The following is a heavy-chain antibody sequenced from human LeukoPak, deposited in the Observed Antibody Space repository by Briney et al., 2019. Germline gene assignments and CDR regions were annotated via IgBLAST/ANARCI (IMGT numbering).Heavy chain of an antibody. V-gene: IGHV4-30-4*08. CDR3: ARILNWFDP. CDR1: GGPMSSDDYY. Sequence: PSETLSLTCTVSGGPMSSDDYYRSWIRLPLEKDLEWIGYIYYSGSTYYNPSLMSRVTISVDTSKNQFSLKLSSVTAADTAVYYCARILNWFDPWGQGTLVTVSS. CDR2: IYYSGST. J-gene: IGHJ5*02.